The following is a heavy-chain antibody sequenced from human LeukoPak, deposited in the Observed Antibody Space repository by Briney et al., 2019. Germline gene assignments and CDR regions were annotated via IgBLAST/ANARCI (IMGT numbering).Heavy chain of an antibody. CDR3: ARGRYSSSLFDY. CDR2: TSSNGGST. CDR1: GFTFSSYA. V-gene: IGHV3-64*01. J-gene: IGHJ4*02. D-gene: IGHD6-6*01. Sequence: PGGSLRLSCAASGFTFSSYAMHWVRQAPGKGLEYVSATSSNGGSTYYANSVKGRFTISRDNSKNTLYLQMGSLRADDMAVYYCARGRYSSSLFDYWGQGTLVTVSS.